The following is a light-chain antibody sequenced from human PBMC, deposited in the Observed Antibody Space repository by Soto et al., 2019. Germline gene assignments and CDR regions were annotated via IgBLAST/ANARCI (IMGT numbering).Light chain of an antibody. V-gene: IGKV1-5*01. CDR3: QQYDSYSKT. CDR2: DAS. J-gene: IGKJ2*01. CDR1: ESISYW. Sequence: DIQLTQPPSTLTASVGDRVTIGCRASESISYWLAWYQQKPGKAPKLLIYDASSLRSGVPSRFSGSGSGTEFTLTISTLQPDDFATYFCQQYDSYSKTFGQGTQLEIK.